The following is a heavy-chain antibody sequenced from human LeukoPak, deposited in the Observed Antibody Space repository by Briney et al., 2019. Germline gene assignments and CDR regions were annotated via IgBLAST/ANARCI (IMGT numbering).Heavy chain of an antibody. V-gene: IGHV1-2*06. CDR2: INPNSVGT. Sequence: ASVKFSCXASGYTFTGYYMHWVRQAPGQGLEWMGRINPNSVGTNHAKEFQGRVTMTRDTSSSTAYMELSRLRSDDTAVYYCASRGLGKAWVAFDIWGQGTMVTVSS. J-gene: IGHJ3*02. D-gene: IGHD7-27*01. CDR1: GYTFTGYY. CDR3: ASRGLGKAWVAFDI.